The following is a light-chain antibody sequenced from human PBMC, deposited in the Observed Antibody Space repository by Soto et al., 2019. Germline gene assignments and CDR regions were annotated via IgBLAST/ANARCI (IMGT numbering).Light chain of an antibody. Sequence: DIQMTQSPSTLSASVGDRVTITCRASQSISSWLAWYQQKPGKAPKLLLYGASSLESGVPSRFSGSGAGTEYTLTISSLQPDDFATYYCQQYNSYSPTFGQGTKVEIK. CDR2: GAS. CDR3: QQYNSYSPT. V-gene: IGKV1-5*01. J-gene: IGKJ1*01. CDR1: QSISSW.